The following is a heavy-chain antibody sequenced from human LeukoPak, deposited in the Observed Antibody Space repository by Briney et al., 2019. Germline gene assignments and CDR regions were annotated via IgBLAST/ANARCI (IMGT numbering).Heavy chain of an antibody. D-gene: IGHD3-16*02. CDR3: ARDYVWGSYRYDY. J-gene: IGHJ4*02. V-gene: IGHV3-7*01. CDR2: IKQDGSEK. Sequence: GGSLRLSCAASGFTFSSYWMSWVRQAPGKGLEWVANIKQDGSEKYYVDSVKGRFTISRDNAKNSLYLQMNSLRAEDTAVYYCARDYVWGSYRYDYWGQGTLVTVSS. CDR1: GFTFSSYW.